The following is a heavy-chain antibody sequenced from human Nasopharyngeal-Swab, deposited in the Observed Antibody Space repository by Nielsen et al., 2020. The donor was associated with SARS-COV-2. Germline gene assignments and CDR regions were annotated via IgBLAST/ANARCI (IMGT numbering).Heavy chain of an antibody. D-gene: IGHD6-6*01. Sequence: GGSLRLSCTTSEFSFGDYAMSWVRQAQGKGLEWVGFIRSKAYGGTTEYAASVKGRFSISRDDSKSIAYLHMNSLKTEDTAVYYCTRVEKQLADYFDYWGQGTLVTVSS. CDR1: EFSFGDYA. CDR2: IRSKAYGGTT. J-gene: IGHJ4*02. CDR3: TRVEKQLADYFDY. V-gene: IGHV3-49*04.